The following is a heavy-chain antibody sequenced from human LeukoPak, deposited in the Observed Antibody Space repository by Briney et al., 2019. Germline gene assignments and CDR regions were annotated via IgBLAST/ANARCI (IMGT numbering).Heavy chain of an antibody. CDR1: GFTFSTSA. V-gene: IGHV1-58*01. CDR3: AIALAATSVPIDS. J-gene: IGHJ5*01. D-gene: IGHD6-19*01. CDR2: IVVGRGNT. Sequence: SVKVSCKTSGFTFSTSAVQWVRQARGQPLEWIGRIVVGRGNTNYAQKFQGRVTFTRDMSTSTTYMELSGLRSDDTAVYYCAIALAATSVPIDSWGQGTLVTVSS.